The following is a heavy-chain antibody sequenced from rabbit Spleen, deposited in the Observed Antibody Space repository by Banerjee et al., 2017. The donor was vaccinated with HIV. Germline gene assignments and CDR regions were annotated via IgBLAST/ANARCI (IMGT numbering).Heavy chain of an antibody. CDR1: GVSFSDKDV. CDR2: INIVTGKS. V-gene: IGHV1S45*01. Sequence: EQLEESGGGLVKPEGSLTLTCKASGVSFSDKDVMCWVRQAPGKGLEWIACINIVTGKSVYASWAKGRFMMSRTSSTTVTLQMTSLTVADTATYFCARDAGSDGYIDGVFNLWGQGTLVTVS. CDR3: ARDAGSDGYIDGVFNL. J-gene: IGHJ4*01. D-gene: IGHD6-1*01.